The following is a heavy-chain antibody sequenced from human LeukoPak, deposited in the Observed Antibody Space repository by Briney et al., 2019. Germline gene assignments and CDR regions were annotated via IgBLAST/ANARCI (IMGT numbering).Heavy chain of an antibody. D-gene: IGHD3-9*01. J-gene: IGHJ4*02. CDR1: GYTFTGYY. Sequence: ASVKVSCKASGYTFTGYYMHWVRQAPGQGLEWMGWINPNSGGTNYAQKFQGWVTMTRDTSISTAYMELSRLRSDDTAVYYCAKGRRNILTGYYLPPFDYWGQGTLVTVSS. CDR3: AKGRRNILTGYYLPPFDY. V-gene: IGHV1-2*04. CDR2: INPNSGGT.